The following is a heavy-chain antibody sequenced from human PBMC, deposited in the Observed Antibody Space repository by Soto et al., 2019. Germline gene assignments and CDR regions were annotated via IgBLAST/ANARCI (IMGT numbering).Heavy chain of an antibody. CDR2: INAGNGDT. CDR3: ARGRWVRGPGKSYLDS. Sequence: ASVKVSCKASGYTFTNYAVYWVRQAPGQRLEWLGWINAGNGDTKYSQNFQGRVTITRDISASAIYVELGSLRSEDTAVYYCARGRWVRGPGKSYLDSWGQGSLVTVSS. V-gene: IGHV1-3*01. D-gene: IGHD3-10*01. CDR1: GYTFTNYA. J-gene: IGHJ5*01.